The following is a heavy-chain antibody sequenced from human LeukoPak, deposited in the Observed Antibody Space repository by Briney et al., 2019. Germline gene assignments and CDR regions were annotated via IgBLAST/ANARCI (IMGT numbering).Heavy chain of an antibody. CDR2: IYYSGST. D-gene: IGHD5-12*01. CDR1: GGSISSSSYY. V-gene: IGHV4-39*01. Sequence: PSETLSLTCTVSGGSISSSSYYWGWIRQPPGKGLEWIGSIYYSGSTYYNPSLKSRVTISVDTSKNQFSLKLSSVTAADTAVYYCARMRMVGTISRLFDYWGQGTLVTVSS. J-gene: IGHJ4*02. CDR3: ARMRMVGTISRLFDY.